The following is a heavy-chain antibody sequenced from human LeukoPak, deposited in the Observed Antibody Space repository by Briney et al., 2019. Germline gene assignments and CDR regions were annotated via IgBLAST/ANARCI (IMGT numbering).Heavy chain of an antibody. J-gene: IGHJ4*02. D-gene: IGHD4-17*01. Sequence: AGSLRLSCAASGFTFTSYSMNWVRQAPGKGLEWVSYISSSGRPIYYADSVKGRFTISRDNAKNSLYLQMNSLRAEDTAVYYCAREREHDYGTDYWGQGTLVTVSS. CDR1: GFTFTSYS. V-gene: IGHV3-48*01. CDR2: ISSSGRPI. CDR3: AREREHDYGTDY.